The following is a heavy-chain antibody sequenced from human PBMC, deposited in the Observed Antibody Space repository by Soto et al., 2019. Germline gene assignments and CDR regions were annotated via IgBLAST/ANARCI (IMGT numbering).Heavy chain of an antibody. CDR1: GFTFSSYS. CDR3: ARLYTSGWYFDH. V-gene: IGHV3-48*02. J-gene: IGHJ4*02. CDR2: ITRSSSPI. Sequence: PGGSLRLSCAASGFTFSSYSMYWVRQAPGKGLEWVSYITRSSSPIYYADSVKGRFTISRDNGKNSLYLQMNSLRDEDTAVYYCARLYTSGWYFDHWGQGTLVPVSS. D-gene: IGHD6-19*01.